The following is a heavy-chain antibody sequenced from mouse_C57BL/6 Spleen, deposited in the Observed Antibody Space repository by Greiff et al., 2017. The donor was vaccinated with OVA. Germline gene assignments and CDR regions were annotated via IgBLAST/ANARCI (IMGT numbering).Heavy chain of an antibody. Sequence: VQLQQSGAELVRPGTSVKVSCKASGYAFTNYLIEWVKQRPGQGLEWIGVINPGSGGTNYNEKFKGKATLTADKSSSTAYMQLSSLTSEDSAVYFCARDWEGLYAMDYWGQGTSVTVSS. CDR1: GYAFTNYL. CDR2: INPGSGGT. J-gene: IGHJ4*01. V-gene: IGHV1-54*01. D-gene: IGHD4-1*01. CDR3: ARDWEGLYAMDY.